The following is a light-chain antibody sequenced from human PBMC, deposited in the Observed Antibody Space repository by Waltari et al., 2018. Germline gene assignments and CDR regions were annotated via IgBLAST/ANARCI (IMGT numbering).Light chain of an antibody. CDR3: QQYLSTPPT. J-gene: IGKJ1*01. Sequence: DIVMTQSPDSLAVSLGERATINCKSSQSVLYSSNSKNYLAWYQQKPGQPPKLLLYWASTRESGVPDRFSGSGSGTDFTLTISSLQAEDVAVYYCQQYLSTPPTFGQGTKVEIK. V-gene: IGKV4-1*01. CDR2: WAS. CDR1: QSVLYSSNSKNY.